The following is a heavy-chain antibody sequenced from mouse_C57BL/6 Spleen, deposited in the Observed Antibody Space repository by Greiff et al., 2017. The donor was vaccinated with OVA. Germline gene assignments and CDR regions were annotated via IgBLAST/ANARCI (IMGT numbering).Heavy chain of an antibody. D-gene: IGHD2-4*01. V-gene: IGHV1-80*01. CDR2: IYPGDGDT. Sequence: QVQLQQSGAELVKPGASVKISCKASGYAFSSYWMNWVKQRPGKGLEWIGQIYPGDGDTNYNGKFKGKATLTADKSSSTAYMQLSSLTSEDSAVYFCPSNNDYDAARDYWGQETSVTVSS. CDR3: PSNNDYDAARDY. CDR1: GYAFSSYW. J-gene: IGHJ4*01.